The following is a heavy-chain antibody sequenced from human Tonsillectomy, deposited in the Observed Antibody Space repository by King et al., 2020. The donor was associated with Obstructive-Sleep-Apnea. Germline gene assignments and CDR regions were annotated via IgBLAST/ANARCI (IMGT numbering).Heavy chain of an antibody. J-gene: IGHJ5*02. CDR3: FPYWFDP. Sequence: VQLVESGGGLVQPGGSLRLSCAALGFTFSSYALSWVRQAQGKGLEWASAIGGGGGSTYYAASGKGRFTISENNSKKPLYLQMNSLSAEDTAVYYCFPYWFDPWGQGTLVTVSS. CDR2: IGGGGGST. V-gene: IGHV3-23*04. CDR1: GFTFSSYA.